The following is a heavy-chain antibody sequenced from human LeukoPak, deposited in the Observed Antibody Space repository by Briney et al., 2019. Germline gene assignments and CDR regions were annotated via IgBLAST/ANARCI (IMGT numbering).Heavy chain of an antibody. D-gene: IGHD3-10*01. CDR2: IYSGGSR. CDR3: ARGVTMVRGALNY. CDR1: GATVSSNY. J-gene: IGHJ4*02. V-gene: IGHV3-53*01. Sequence: PPGGSLRLSCAVSGATVSSNYMGWVRQAPGKGLEWVSVIYSGGSRYYADSVKGRFTISRDNSKNTLYLQMNSLRAEDTAVYYCARGVTMVRGALNYWGQGTLVTVSS.